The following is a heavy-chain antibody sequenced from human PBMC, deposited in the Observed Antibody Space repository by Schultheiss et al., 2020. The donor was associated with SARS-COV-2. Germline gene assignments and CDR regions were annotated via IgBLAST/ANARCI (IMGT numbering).Heavy chain of an antibody. CDR3: ATDRDWAFDY. V-gene: IGHV3-48*02. Sequence: GGSLRLSCAASGFTFSSYAMYWVRQAPGKGLEWISYISYSGTLIYYADSVQGRFTISRDIAKNSLYLQMNSLRDEDTAIYYCATDRDWAFDYWGQGTLVTVSS. D-gene: IGHD3-9*01. CDR1: GFTFSSYA. CDR2: ISYSGTLI. J-gene: IGHJ4*02.